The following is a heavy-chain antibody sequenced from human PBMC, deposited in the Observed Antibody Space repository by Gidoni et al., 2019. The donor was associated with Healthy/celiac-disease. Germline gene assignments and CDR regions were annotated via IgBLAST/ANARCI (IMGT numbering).Heavy chain of an antibody. Sequence: FTISRDNSKNTLYLQMNSLRAEDTAVYYCATSHYYYGSGYYYYYGMDVWGQGTTVTVSS. CDR3: ATSHYYYGSGYYYYYGMDV. V-gene: IGHV3-30*04. J-gene: IGHJ6*02. D-gene: IGHD3-10*01.